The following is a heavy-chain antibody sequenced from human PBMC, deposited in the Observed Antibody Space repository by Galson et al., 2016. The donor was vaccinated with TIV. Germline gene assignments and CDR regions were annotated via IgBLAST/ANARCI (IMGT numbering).Heavy chain of an antibody. V-gene: IGHV3-11*04. J-gene: IGHJ4*02. D-gene: IGHD4/OR15-4a*01. CDR1: GFRFSDYY. Sequence: SLRLSCAASGFRFSDYYMSWIRQSPGRGLEWLSYLSYDSVAIKDADSVEGRFTISRDNAKGSLTLPMNSLKAEDTAVYYCVGGANSAEKWGLGTQVTVSS. CDR2: LSYDSVAI. CDR3: VGGANSAEK.